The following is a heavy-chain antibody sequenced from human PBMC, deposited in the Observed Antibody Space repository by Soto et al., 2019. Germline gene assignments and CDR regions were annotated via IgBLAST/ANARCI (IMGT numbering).Heavy chain of an antibody. J-gene: IGHJ4*02. V-gene: IGHV3-7*05. D-gene: IGHD1-26*01. CDR3: VRGGSHSFDY. Sequence: EVQLVESGGGLVQPGGSLRLSCAASGFIFSNFWMSWVRQAPGKGLEWVANIKEDGSEKYHVDSMKGRFTISRDNVKNLMYLQMDSLRAEDTAVYKCVRGGSHSFDYCGQGTLVTVSS. CDR1: GFIFSNFW. CDR2: IKEDGSEK.